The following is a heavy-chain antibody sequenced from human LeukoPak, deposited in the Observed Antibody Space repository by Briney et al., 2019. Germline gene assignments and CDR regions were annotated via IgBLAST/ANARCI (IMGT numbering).Heavy chain of an antibody. Sequence: GGALRLSCAASGFTFSDNYMSWIRQAPGKGLEWVSYISSSGSTIYYADSVKGRFTISRDNAKNSLYLQMNSLRAEDTAVYYCARARRGTALDAFDIWGQGTMVTVSS. CDR3: ARARRGTALDAFDI. CDR1: GFTFSDNY. V-gene: IGHV3-11*01. J-gene: IGHJ3*02. D-gene: IGHD3-16*01. CDR2: ISSSGSTI.